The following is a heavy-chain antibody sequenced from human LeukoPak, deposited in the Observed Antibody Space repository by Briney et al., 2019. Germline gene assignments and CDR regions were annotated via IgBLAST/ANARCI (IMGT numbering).Heavy chain of an antibody. J-gene: IGHJ3*02. Sequence: PGGSLRLSCAASGFTFSSYGMHWVRQAPGKGLEWVAVISYDGSNKYYADSVKGRFTISRDNSKNTLYLQMNSLRAEDTAVYYCASPMIADAFDIWGQGTMVTVSS. V-gene: IGHV3-30*03. CDR3: ASPMIADAFDI. CDR1: GFTFSSYG. CDR2: ISYDGSNK. D-gene: IGHD3-22*01.